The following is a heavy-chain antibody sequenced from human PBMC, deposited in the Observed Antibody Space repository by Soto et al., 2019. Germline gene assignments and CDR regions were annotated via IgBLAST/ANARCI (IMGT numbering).Heavy chain of an antibody. Sequence: GGSLRLSCAASGFTFSSYAMSWVRQAPGKGLEWVSSISGTGGRTYYADSVKGRFTISRDNAKNSLYLQMNSLRAEDTAVYYCARDHHRYSGYDYVDYWGQGTLVTVSS. V-gene: IGHV3-21*04. CDR1: GFTFSSYA. CDR3: ARDHHRYSGYDYVDY. CDR2: ISGTGGRT. D-gene: IGHD5-12*01. J-gene: IGHJ4*02.